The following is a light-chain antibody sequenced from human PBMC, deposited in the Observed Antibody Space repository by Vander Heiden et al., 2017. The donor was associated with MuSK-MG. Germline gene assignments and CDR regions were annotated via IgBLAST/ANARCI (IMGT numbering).Light chain of an antibody. V-gene: IGLV2-14*01. CDR3: SSYTSRSTSV. J-gene: IGLJ2*01. CDR2: DVR. Sequence: QSALKQPAGVAGSPGRSITSSVTGTSSDVGGYNSVSWYQQYPGTAPKLIIDDVRNRPSVVSNRFSGSKSGNTASLTISGLQAEDEADYYCSSYTSRSTSVFGGGTKLTVL. CDR1: SSDVGGYNS.